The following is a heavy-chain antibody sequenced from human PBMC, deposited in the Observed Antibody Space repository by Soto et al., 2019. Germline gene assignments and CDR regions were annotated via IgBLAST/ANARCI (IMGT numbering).Heavy chain of an antibody. CDR2: ISWNSGSI. J-gene: IGHJ5*02. CDR3: AKSGTTGDLTETPGRTSTLSRWFDP. V-gene: IGHV3-9*01. CDR1: GFTFSSYA. Sequence: PGGSLRLSCAASGFTFSSYAMHWVRQAPGKGLEWVSGISWNSGSIGYADSVKGRFTISRDNAKNSLYLQMNSLRAEDTALYYCAKSGTTGDLTETPGRTSTLSRWFDPWGQGTLVTVSS. D-gene: IGHD1-7*01.